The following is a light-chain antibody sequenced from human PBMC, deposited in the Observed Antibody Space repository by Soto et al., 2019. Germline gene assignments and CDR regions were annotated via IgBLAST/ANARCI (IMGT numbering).Light chain of an antibody. CDR2: GAS. CDR3: QQYYEWPWT. J-gene: IGKJ1*01. V-gene: IGKV3-15*01. Sequence: EIVVTQSPATLSVSPGEGATLSCRTSQIASTGLAWYQQKPGQTPRLLFYGASTRATGVPARFSGSGSGTEFTLTISSLQSEDFAFYYCQQYYEWPWTFGQGTKVEVK. CDR1: QIASTG.